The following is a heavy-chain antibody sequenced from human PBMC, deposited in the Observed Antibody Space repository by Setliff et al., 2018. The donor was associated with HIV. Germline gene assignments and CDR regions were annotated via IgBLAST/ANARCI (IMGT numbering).Heavy chain of an antibody. CDR2: VYASAYS. CDR3: ARDWVTRSNYYGSGSPWYFDF. D-gene: IGHD3-10*01. CDR1: GDSIGDYY. Sequence: PSETLSLTCTVSGDSIGDYYWNWIRQPAGKGLEWSGRVYASAYSNYNPSLKSRVTMSVDTSQNQFSLKLRSVNAADTAVYYCARDWVTRSNYYGSGSPWYFDFWGRGILVTVSS. V-gene: IGHV4-4*07. J-gene: IGHJ2*01.